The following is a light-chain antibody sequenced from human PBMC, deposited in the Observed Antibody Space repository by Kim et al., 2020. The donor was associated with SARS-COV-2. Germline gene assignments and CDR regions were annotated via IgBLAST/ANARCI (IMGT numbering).Light chain of an antibody. Sequence: GQSITISCTGNSSDVGSYNLVSWYQQHPGKAPKLMIYEGSKRPSGVSNRFSGSKSGNTASLTISGLQAEDEADYYCCSYAGSSTSVFGGGTQLTVL. CDR1: SSDVGSYNL. J-gene: IGLJ3*02. CDR3: CSYAGSSTSV. CDR2: EGS. V-gene: IGLV2-23*01.